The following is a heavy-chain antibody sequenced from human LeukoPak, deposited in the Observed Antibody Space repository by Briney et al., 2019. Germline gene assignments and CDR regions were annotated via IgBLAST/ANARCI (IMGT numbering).Heavy chain of an antibody. CDR3: ARGRVTARPYVWFDP. CDR2: FDPEDGET. J-gene: IGHJ5*02. Sequence: GASVKVSCKVSGYTLTELSMHWVRQAPGKGLEWMGGFDPEDGETIYAQKFQGRVTMTRNTSISTAYMELSSLRSEDTAVYYCARGRVTARPYVWFDPWGQGTLVTVSS. D-gene: IGHD6-6*01. V-gene: IGHV1-24*01. CDR1: GYTLTELS.